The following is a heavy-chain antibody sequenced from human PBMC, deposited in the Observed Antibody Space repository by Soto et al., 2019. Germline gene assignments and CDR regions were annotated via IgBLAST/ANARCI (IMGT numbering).Heavy chain of an antibody. D-gene: IGHD2-15*01. CDR2: INPNSGGT. CDR1: GYTFTGYY. CDR3: ARDQKCSGGSCLGYYYYYGMDV. Sequence: ASVNVSCKSSGYTFTGYYMHWVRQAPGQGLECMGWINPNSGGTNYAQKFQGWVTMTRDTSISTAYMELSRLRSDDTAVYYCARDQKCSGGSCLGYYYYYGMDVWGQGTTVTVSS. V-gene: IGHV1-2*04. J-gene: IGHJ6*02.